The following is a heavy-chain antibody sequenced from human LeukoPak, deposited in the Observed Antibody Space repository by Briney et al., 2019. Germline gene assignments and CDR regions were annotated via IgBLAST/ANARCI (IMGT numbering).Heavy chain of an antibody. V-gene: IGHV3-20*04. CDR1: GFTFSSFG. CDR3: AKGRWGLTINNFDI. J-gene: IGHJ3*02. D-gene: IGHD3-9*01. CDR2: INWNGDST. Sequence: GGSLRLSCAASGFTFSSFGMSWVRQAPGKGLEWVSNINWNGDSTGYADSVKGRFTIYRDNSKNTLYLQMNSLGGEDTAVYYCAKGRWGLTINNFDIWGQGRMVTVSS.